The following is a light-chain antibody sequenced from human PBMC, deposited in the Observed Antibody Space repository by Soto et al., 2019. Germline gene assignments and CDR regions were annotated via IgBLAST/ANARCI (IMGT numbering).Light chain of an antibody. CDR1: QDISNY. V-gene: IGKV1-33*01. Sequence: QMTQKPSSLSASVGDRVTITCQASQDISNYLNWYQQKPGKAPKLLIYWASTRESGVPDRFSGSGSGTDFTLTINGLQAEDVAVYFCAQYHTTPFTSGPRTKADI. CDR2: WAS. J-gene: IGKJ3*01. CDR3: AQYHTTPFT.